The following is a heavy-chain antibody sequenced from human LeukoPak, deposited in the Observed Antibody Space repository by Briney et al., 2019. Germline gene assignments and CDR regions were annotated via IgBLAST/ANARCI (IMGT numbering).Heavy chain of an antibody. CDR2: INPNGGGT. V-gene: IGHV1-2*02. CDR3: AREAGGYCSSTSCYSIDY. Sequence: ASEKVSCKASGYTFTGYYMHWVRQAPGQGLEWMGWINPNGGGTNYAQKFQGRVTMTRDTSISTAYMELSRLRSDDTAVYYCAREAGGYCSSTSCYSIDYWGQGTLVTVSS. D-gene: IGHD2-2*01. J-gene: IGHJ4*02. CDR1: GYTFTGYY.